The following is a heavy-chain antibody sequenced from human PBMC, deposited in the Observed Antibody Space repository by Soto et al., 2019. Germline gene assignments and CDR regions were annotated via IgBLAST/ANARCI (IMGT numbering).Heavy chain of an antibody. Sequence: PGGSLRLSCAASGFTFSSYAMHWGRQAPGKGLEYVSAISSNGGSTYYANSVKGRFTISRDNSKNTLYLQMGSLRAEDMAVYYCARGPGYYFDYWGQGTLVTVSS. CDR3: ARGPGYYFDY. V-gene: IGHV3-64*01. J-gene: IGHJ4*02. CDR2: ISSNGGST. CDR1: GFTFSSYA.